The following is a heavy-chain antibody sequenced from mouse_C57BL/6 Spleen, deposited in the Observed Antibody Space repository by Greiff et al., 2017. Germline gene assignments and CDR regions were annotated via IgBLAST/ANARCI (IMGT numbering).Heavy chain of an antibody. CDR3: ARGITTVVAPYAMDY. J-gene: IGHJ4*01. CDR2: ISSGSSTI. D-gene: IGHD1-1*01. V-gene: IGHV5-17*01. CDR1: GFTFSDYG. Sequence: EVQLVESGGGLVKPGGSLKLSCAASGFTFSDYGMHWVRQAPETGLEWVAYISSGSSTIYYADTVKGRFTISRDNAKNTLFLQMTSLRSEDTAMYYCARGITTVVAPYAMDYWGQGTSVTVSS.